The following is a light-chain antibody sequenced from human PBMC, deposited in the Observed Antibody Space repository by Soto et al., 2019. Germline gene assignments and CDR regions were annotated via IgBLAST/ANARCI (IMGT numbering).Light chain of an antibody. V-gene: IGLV1-51*01. Sequence: QSVLTQPPSVSAAPGQKVTISCSGSNSNIGNNEVSWYQQVPGTAPRLLVYDNNKRPSGIPDRFSDSKSDTSATLVITGLQTGDEADYYCGTWDNNLRAGVFGGRTKLTVL. CDR1: NSNIGNNE. J-gene: IGLJ2*01. CDR3: GTWDNNLRAGV. CDR2: DNN.